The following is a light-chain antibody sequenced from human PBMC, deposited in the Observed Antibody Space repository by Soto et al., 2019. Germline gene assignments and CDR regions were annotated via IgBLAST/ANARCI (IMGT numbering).Light chain of an antibody. V-gene: IGLV6-57*02. J-gene: IGLJ2*01. CDR1: SGSIASNY. CDR3: LFYDSGSVV. Sequence: NFMLTQPHSVSESPGKTVTISCTGSSGSIASNYVQWYQQRPGSAPTTVIYEDNQRPSGVPDRFSGSIDSSSNSASLTISGLKTEEEADYYCLFYDSGSVVLGGGTKLPAL. CDR2: EDN.